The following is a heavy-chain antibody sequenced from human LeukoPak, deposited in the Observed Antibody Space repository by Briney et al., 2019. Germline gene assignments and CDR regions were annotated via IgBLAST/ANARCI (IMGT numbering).Heavy chain of an antibody. CDR1: GFTVSSNY. V-gene: IGHV3-53*01. D-gene: IGHD3-10*01. CDR3: AKDFSGGWGVRHAFDI. CDR2: IYSGGST. Sequence: GGSPRLSCAASGFTVSSNYMSWVRQAPGKGLEWVSVIYSGGSTYYADSVKGRFTISRDNSKNTLYLQMNSLRAEDTAVYYCAKDFSGGWGVRHAFDIWGQGTVVTVSS. J-gene: IGHJ3*02.